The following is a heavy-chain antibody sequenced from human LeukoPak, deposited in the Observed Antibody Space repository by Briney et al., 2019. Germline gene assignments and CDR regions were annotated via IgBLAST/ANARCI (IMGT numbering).Heavy chain of an antibody. CDR1: GLTFSNYA. J-gene: IGHJ5*02. CDR3: AKDLTIGPAVDNWFDP. Sequence: GGSLRLSCAVSGLTFSNYAMSWVRQAPGKGLEWVSAISGNGGSTYYADSVKGRFTISRDNSKNTLYLQMNSLRAEDTAVYYCAKDLTIGPAVDNWFDPWGQGTLVTVSS. CDR2: ISGNGGST. V-gene: IGHV3-23*01. D-gene: IGHD2-2*01.